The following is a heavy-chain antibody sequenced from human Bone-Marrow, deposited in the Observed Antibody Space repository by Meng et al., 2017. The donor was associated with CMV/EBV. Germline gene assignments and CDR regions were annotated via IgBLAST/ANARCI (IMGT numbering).Heavy chain of an antibody. J-gene: IGHJ4*02. CDR3: TWIHYYDSGSPLPDY. CDR2: IKSHGAGGTT. CDR1: FPFKDAW. Sequence: FPFKDAWMSWIRQAPGKGLEWVGRIKSHGAGGTTDYPTPVTGRFTISRDDSRNTIYLQMDSLKTEDTAVYYCTWIHYYDSGSPLPDYWGQGTLVTVSS. D-gene: IGHD3-10*01. V-gene: IGHV3-15*01.